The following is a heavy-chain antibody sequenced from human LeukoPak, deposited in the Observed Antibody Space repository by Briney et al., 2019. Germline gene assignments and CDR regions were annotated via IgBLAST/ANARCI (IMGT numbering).Heavy chain of an antibody. J-gene: IGHJ6*02. CDR3: ARWARGRLWFGEPRGVRYYYYGMDV. CDR2: INHSGST. V-gene: IGHV4-34*01. CDR1: GGSFSGYY. D-gene: IGHD3-10*01. Sequence: PSETLSLTCAVYGGSFSGYYWSWIRQPPGKGLEWIEEINHSGSTNYNPSLKSRVTISVDTSKNQFSLKLSSVTAADTAVYYCARWARGRLWFGEPRGVRYYYYGMDVWGQGTTVTVSS.